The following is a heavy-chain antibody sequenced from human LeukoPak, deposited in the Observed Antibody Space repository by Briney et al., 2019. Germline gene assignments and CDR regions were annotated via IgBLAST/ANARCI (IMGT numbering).Heavy chain of an antibody. CDR2: INPNSGGT. Sequence: ASVKVSCKVSGYTFTGYYMHWVRQAPGQGLEWMGWINPNSGGTNYAQKFQGRVTMTRDTSISTAYMELSRLRSDDTAVYYCARGYCSSTSCYYRYWGQGTLVTVSS. CDR1: GYTFTGYY. J-gene: IGHJ4*02. CDR3: ARGYCSSTSCYYRY. D-gene: IGHD2-2*01. V-gene: IGHV1-2*02.